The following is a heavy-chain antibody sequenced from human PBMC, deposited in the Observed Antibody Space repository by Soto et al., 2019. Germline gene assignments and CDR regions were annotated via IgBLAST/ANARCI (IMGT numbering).Heavy chain of an antibody. CDR1: GDSVSSNSAA. Sequence: SQTLSLTCAISGDSVSSNSAAWNWIRQSPSRGLEWLGRTYYRSKWYNDYAVSVKSRITINPDTSKNQFSLQLNSVTPEDTAVYYCARALGVWGSYPFLGPYYFDYWGQGTLVTVSS. D-gene: IGHD3-16*01. J-gene: IGHJ4*02. CDR3: ARALGVWGSYPFLGPYYFDY. CDR2: TYYRSKWYN. V-gene: IGHV6-1*01.